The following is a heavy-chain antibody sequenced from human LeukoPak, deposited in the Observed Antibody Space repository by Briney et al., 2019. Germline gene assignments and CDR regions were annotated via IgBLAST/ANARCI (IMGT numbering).Heavy chain of an antibody. CDR1: GGSISSSSYS. D-gene: IGHD3-10*01. J-gene: IGHJ5*02. Sequence: SETLSLTCSVSGGSISSSSYSWGWIRQPPGKGLEWIGSIYYSGSTYYNPSLKSRVTISVDTSKNQFSLKLSSVTAADTAVYYCARNRYYYGSGSYGVPNWFDPWGQGTLVTVSS. V-gene: IGHV4-39*01. CDR2: IYYSGST. CDR3: ARNRYYYGSGSYGVPNWFDP.